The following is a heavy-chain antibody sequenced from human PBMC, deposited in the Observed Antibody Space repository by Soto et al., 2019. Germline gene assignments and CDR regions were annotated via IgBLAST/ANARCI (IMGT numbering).Heavy chain of an antibody. CDR1: EFTFTNYW. CDR3: AGGTGYIIDH. J-gene: IGHJ4*02. D-gene: IGHD3-9*01. Sequence: EVQLVESGGGLVQPGGSLRLSCVASEFTFTNYWMNWVRQAPGKGLEWVANIKQDGSEEHYVDSVKGRFTISRDNAKNTLYLQMSSLRAEDTAFYYCAGGTGYIIDHWGQGTLVTVSS. CDR2: IKQDGSEE. V-gene: IGHV3-7*05.